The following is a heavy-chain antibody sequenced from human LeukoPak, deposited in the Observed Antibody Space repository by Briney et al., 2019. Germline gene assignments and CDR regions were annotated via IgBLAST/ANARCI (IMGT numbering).Heavy chain of an antibody. CDR1: GGSFSGYY. D-gene: IGHD6-19*01. V-gene: IGHV4-34*01. Sequence: SETLSLTCAVYGGSFSGYYWSWIRHPPGKGREWSGEINHSGSTNYNPSLKSRVTISVDTSKNQFSLKLSSVTAADTAVYYCAALSSGSGWYYFDYWGQGTLVTVSS. CDR2: INHSGST. J-gene: IGHJ4*02. CDR3: AALSSGSGWYYFDY.